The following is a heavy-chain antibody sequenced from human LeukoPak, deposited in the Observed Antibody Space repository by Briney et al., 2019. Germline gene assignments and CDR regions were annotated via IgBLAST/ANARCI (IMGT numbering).Heavy chain of an antibody. CDR3: AKASHYDILTGYYTLGGYFDY. D-gene: IGHD3-9*01. V-gene: IGHV3-23*01. CDR1: GFNFNIFA. J-gene: IGHJ4*02. CDR2: ISGSGGST. Sequence: GGSLRLSCAASGFNFNIFAMTWVRQAPGKGLEWVSAISGSGGSTYYADSVKGRFTISRDNSKNTLYLQMNSLRAEDTAVYYCAKASHYDILTGYYTLGGYFDYWGQGTLVTVSS.